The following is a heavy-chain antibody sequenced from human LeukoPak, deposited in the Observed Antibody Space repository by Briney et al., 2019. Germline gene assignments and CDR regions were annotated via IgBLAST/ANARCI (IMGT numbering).Heavy chain of an antibody. CDR2: IYSGGST. CDR1: GFTFSSYS. D-gene: IGHD3-3*02. V-gene: IGHV3-66*01. Sequence: TGGSLRLSCAASGFTFSSYSMNWVRQAPGKGLEWVSVIYSGGSTYYADSVKGRFTISRDNSKNTLYLQMNSLRAEDTAVYYCARKLVSWGQGTLVTVSS. CDR3: ARKLVS. J-gene: IGHJ5*02.